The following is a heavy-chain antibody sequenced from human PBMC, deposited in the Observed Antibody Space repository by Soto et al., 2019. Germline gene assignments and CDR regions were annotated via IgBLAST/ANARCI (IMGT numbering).Heavy chain of an antibody. CDR1: GASISSRRSY. V-gene: IGHV4-39*01. Sequence: SETLSLTCIVSGASISSRRSYWGWIRQPPGKGLEWVGTFYSGSTYNNPSLKSRVTISVDTSKNQFSLKLSSVAAEDTAIYYCATTRGIAVGGSFDHWGQGTLVTVSS. CDR3: ATTRGIAVGGSFDH. J-gene: IGHJ5*02. CDR2: FYSGST. D-gene: IGHD6-13*01.